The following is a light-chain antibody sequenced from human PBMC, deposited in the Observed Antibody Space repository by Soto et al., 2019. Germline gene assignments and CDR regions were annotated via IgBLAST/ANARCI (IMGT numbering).Light chain of an antibody. Sequence: QSVLTQPPSVSGAPGQRVTISCTGSSSNIGAGYDVHWYQQLPGTAPKLLIYGKNNRPSGIPDRFSGSKSGTSGSLAITGLQAEDEADYYCQSYDTSLSGVVFGGGTKLTVL. CDR1: SSNIGAGYD. V-gene: IGLV1-40*01. CDR2: GKN. CDR3: QSYDTSLSGVV. J-gene: IGLJ2*01.